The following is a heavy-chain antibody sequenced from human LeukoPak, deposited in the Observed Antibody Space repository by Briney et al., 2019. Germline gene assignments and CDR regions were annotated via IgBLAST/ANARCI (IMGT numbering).Heavy chain of an antibody. CDR1: GGSFSGYY. CDR2: INHSGST. D-gene: IGHD5-18*01. V-gene: IGHV4-34*01. J-gene: IGHJ3*02. Sequence: SETLSLTCAVYGGSFSGYYWSWIRQPPGKGLEWIGEINHSGSTNYNPSLKSRVTISVDTSKNQLSLKLSSVTAADTAVYYCARSGYSYGADAFDIWGQGTMVTVSS. CDR3: ARSGYSYGADAFDI.